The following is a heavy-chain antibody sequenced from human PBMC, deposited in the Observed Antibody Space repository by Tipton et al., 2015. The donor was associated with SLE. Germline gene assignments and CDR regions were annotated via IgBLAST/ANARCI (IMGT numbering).Heavy chain of an antibody. CDR1: GFTVSSNY. CDR2: IYSGGST. Sequence: LSLTCAASGFTVSSNYMSWVRQAPGKGLEWVSVIYSGGSTYYADSVKGRFTISRDNSKNTLYLQMNSLRAEDTAVYYCARQGDPWAFDIWGQGTMVTVSS. D-gene: IGHD2-21*02. J-gene: IGHJ3*02. CDR3: ARQGDPWAFDI. V-gene: IGHV3-66*04.